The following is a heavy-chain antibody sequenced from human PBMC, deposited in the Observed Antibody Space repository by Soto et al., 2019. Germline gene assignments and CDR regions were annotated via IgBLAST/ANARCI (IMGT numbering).Heavy chain of an antibody. J-gene: IGHJ6*02. CDR2: INHSGTT. V-gene: IGHV4-34*01. CDR1: GGSFSGYS. D-gene: IGHD3-3*01. Sequence: SETLSLTCAVYGGSFSGYSWTWLRQPPGKGLEWIGEINHSGTTDYNPALKSRVTMSAATSKNQFPLRMTSVTAADTAVYYCARARFDSWSHIYYGLDVWGQGTTVTVSS. CDR3: ARARFDSWSHIYYGLDV.